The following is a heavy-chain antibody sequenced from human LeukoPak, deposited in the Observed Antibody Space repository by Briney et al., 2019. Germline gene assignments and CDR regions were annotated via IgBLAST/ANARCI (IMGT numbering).Heavy chain of an antibody. V-gene: IGHV3-21*06. CDR1: RFTFSSYG. D-gene: IGHD6-19*01. CDR3: ARVPDSSGYTYNYYYGMDV. CDR2: IGGSGDPT. J-gene: IGHJ6*02. Sequence: GGSLRLSCAASRFTFSSYGMNWVRQAPGKGLEWVSSIGGSGDPTFYADSVKGRFTISRDNPKNSLFLEMNSLRDEDTAVYYCARVPDSSGYTYNYYYGMDVWGQGTTVTVSS.